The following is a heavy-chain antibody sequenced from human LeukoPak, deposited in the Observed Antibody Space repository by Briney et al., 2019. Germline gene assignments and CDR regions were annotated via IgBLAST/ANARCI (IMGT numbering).Heavy chain of an antibody. V-gene: IGHV1-2*02. CDR1: GYTFTGYY. J-gene: IGHJ6*03. CDR2: INPNSGGT. D-gene: IGHD3-10*01. Sequence: ASVKVSCKASGYTFTGYYMHWVRQAPGQGLEWMGWINPNSGGTNYAQKFQGRVTMTRDTSISTAYMELGRLRSDDTAVYYCAREGKITMVRGVIRYYYMDVWGKGTTVTISS. CDR3: AREGKITMVRGVIRYYYMDV.